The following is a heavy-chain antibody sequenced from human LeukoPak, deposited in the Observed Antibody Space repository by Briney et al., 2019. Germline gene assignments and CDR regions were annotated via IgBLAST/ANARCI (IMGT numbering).Heavy chain of an antibody. CDR1: GGSISSYY. CDR2: IYYSGST. V-gene: IGHV4-59*01. Sequence: SETLSLTCTVSGGSISSYYWSWIRQPPGKGLEWLGYIYYSGSTNYNPSLKRRVTISVDTSKNQFSLKLSSVTAADTAVYYCARTQTFGGVIVNWGQGTLVTVS. CDR3: ARTQTFGGVIVN. J-gene: IGHJ4*02. D-gene: IGHD3-16*02.